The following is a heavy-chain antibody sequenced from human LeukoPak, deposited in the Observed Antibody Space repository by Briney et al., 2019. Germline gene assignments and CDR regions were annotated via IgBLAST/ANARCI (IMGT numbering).Heavy chain of an antibody. J-gene: IGHJ3*02. Sequence: ASVKVSCKASGGTFSSYAISWVRQAPGQGLEWMGWINAGNGNTKYSQKFQGRVTITRDTSASTAYMELSSLRSEDTAVYYCARDGPKGFPVAFGIWGQGTMVTVSS. V-gene: IGHV1-3*01. CDR1: GGTFSSYA. CDR2: INAGNGNT. CDR3: ARDGPKGFPVAFGI.